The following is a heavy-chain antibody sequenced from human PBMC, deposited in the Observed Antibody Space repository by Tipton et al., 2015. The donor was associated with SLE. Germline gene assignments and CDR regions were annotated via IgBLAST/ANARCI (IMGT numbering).Heavy chain of an antibody. D-gene: IGHD3-10*01. V-gene: IGHV4-34*01. CDR1: GGSFSGYY. J-gene: IGHJ4*02. Sequence: TLSLTCAVYGGSFSGYYWSWIRQPPGKGLEWIGEINHSGSTNYNPSLKIRVTISVDTSKNRFSLKLSSVTAADTAVYYCASLRTEYYYGSRADYWGQGTLVTVSS. CDR2: INHSGST. CDR3: ASLRTEYYYGSRADY.